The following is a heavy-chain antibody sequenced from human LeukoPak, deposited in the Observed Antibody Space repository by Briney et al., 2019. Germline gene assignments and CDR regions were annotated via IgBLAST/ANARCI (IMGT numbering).Heavy chain of an antibody. Sequence: RGSLSPSPAACGFTFSTYTVNWVRQAPGKGLEWVSSISSYIKYADSVKGRFTISRDNAQNSLYLQMNSLRAEDTSMYYCARGSDWFDPWYQG. CDR2: ISSYI. CDR1: GFTFSTYT. J-gene: IGHJ5*02. CDR3: ARGSDWFDP. V-gene: IGHV3-21*01.